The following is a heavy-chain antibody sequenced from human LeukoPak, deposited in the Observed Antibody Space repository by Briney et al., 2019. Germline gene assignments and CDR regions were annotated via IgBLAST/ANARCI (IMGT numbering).Heavy chain of an antibody. J-gene: IGHJ4*02. CDR3: ARGIPWGSGDY. D-gene: IGHD3-16*01. Sequence: KSSETLSLTCTVSGYSISAGYYWGWIRQPPGKGLEWIASIYHSGSTYYNPSLKSRVTISVDTSKNQFSLKLSSVTAADTAVYYCARGIPWGSGDYWGQGTLVIVSS. CDR1: GYSISAGYY. V-gene: IGHV4-38-2*02. CDR2: IYHSGST.